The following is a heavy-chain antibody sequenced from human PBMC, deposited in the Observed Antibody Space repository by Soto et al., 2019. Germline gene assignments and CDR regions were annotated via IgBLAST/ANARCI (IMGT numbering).Heavy chain of an antibody. CDR3: VKDWTGDTCPCMDV. V-gene: IGHV3-23*01. CDR1: GFTFKKYA. D-gene: IGHD2-8*02. J-gene: IGHJ6*01. Sequence: EVQLLESGGGLVQPGGSLRLSCAASGFTFKKYAMTWVRQAPGKGLEWVSTISGKDGSTYYADSVKGRFTISRDNSKNALYLQMSSLRAEDTALYYCVKDWTGDTCPCMDVWGQGTTVIVSS. CDR2: ISGKDGST.